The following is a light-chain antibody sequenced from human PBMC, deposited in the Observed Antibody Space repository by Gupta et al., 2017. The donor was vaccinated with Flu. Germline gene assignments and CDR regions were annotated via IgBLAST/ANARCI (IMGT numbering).Light chain of an antibody. Sequence: EIVVSQYPATLSVSQGERATLSCRARQSVSSYLAWYQQKPGQAPRLLIYGASTRATGIPDRFSGSGSGTDFTLTISSLESEDFAVYYCQQYDSWPWTFGQGTKVEIK. V-gene: IGKV3-15*01. CDR1: QSVSSY. J-gene: IGKJ1*01. CDR3: QQYDSWPWT. CDR2: GAS.